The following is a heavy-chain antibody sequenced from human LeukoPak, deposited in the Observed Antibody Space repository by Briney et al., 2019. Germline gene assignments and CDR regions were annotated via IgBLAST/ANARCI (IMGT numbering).Heavy chain of an antibody. D-gene: IGHD6-19*01. CDR1: GFTFVDYA. J-gene: IGHJ4*02. Sequence: PGGSLRLSCAASGFTFVDYAMHWVRQPPGKGLEWVSLISGDGGSTYYAYSVKGRFTCSSANSKNSLYLQMNSLRTEHTALYYCAKDGPKQYSFDYWGQGTLVTVPS. V-gene: IGHV3-43*02. CDR2: ISGDGGST. CDR3: AKDGPKQYSFDY.